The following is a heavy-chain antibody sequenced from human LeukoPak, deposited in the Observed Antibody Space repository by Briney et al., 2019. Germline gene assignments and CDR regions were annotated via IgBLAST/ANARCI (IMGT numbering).Heavy chain of an antibody. D-gene: IGHD2/OR15-2a*01. V-gene: IGHV4-59*08. Sequence: ASETLSLTCTVSGGSISSYYWSWIRQPPGKGLEWIAYVSDIGSINYNPSLKSRVTISLDTSKNQFSLKLSSVTAADTAVYYCAGHHPRNTVDFWGQGTLVTVSS. CDR3: AGHHPRNTVDF. CDR1: GGSISSYY. CDR2: VSDIGSI. J-gene: IGHJ4*02.